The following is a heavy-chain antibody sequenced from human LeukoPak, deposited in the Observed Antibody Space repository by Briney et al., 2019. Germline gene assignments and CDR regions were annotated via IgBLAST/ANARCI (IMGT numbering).Heavy chain of an antibody. J-gene: IGHJ3*02. Sequence: SETLSLTCTVSGGSVISGSYYWSWIRQPPGEGLEWIGSIYYTGSPTNYNPSLKNRVTISVDTSKNQFSLKLTSVTAADTAVYYCARYRRVTRIQVDALDIWGQGAMVTVSS. CDR2: IYYTGSPT. D-gene: IGHD5-18*01. V-gene: IGHV4-61*01. CDR3: ARYRRVTRIQVDALDI. CDR1: GGSVISGSYY.